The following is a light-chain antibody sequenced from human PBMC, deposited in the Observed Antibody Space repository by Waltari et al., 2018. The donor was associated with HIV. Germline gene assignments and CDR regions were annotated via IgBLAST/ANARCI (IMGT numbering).Light chain of an antibody. V-gene: IGKV1-33*01. CDR3: QQYHSQFT. Sequence: DIQMTQSPSSLSASVRDRVTITCQATQDIGYYLNWYQQKPGEAPRLLFYDASRLIPGVPARFSGCGSGTDFTLTISRLQPEDIATYYCQQYHSQFTFGPGTKVHIK. J-gene: IGKJ3*01. CDR1: QDIGYY. CDR2: DAS.